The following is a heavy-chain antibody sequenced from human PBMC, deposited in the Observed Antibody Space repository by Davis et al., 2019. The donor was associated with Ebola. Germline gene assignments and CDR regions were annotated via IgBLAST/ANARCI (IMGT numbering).Heavy chain of an antibody. CDR1: GGSISSGDYY. CDR3: ARTRGYSGYGLFDY. J-gene: IGHJ4*02. CDR2: INHSGST. D-gene: IGHD5-12*01. V-gene: IGHV4-39*07. Sequence: MPSETLSLTCTVSGGSISSGDYYWSWIRQPPGKGLEWIGEINHSGSTNYNPSLKSRVTISVDTSKNQFSLKLSSVTAADTAVYYCARTRGYSGYGLFDYWGQGTLVTVSS.